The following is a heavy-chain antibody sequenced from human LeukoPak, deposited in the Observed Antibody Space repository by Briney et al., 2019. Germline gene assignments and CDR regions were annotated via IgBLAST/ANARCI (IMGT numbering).Heavy chain of an antibody. J-gene: IGHJ4*02. V-gene: IGHV1-8*02. CDR3: ARDHGGSYDY. Sequence: ASVKVSCKASGYTFTSYGISWVRQATGQGLEWMGWMNPYNGHTGYAQNFQGRITMTRDTSTSTVYMELSSLRSEDTAVYYCARDHGGSYDYWGQGTLVTVSS. CDR2: MNPYNGHT. CDR1: GYTFTSYG. D-gene: IGHD1-26*01.